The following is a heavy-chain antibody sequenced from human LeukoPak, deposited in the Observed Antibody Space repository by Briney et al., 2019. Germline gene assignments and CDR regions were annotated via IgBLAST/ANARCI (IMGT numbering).Heavy chain of an antibody. CDR1: GFTFSSNC. V-gene: IGHV3-7*03. CDR3: VRGNPFGGY. Sequence: GGSLRLSCAASGFTFSSNCMSWVRQAPGKGLEWVANIKQDGSEISYVDSVKGRFTISRDNAKNSLYLQMNSLRAEDTAVYYCVRGNPFGGYWGQGTLVTVSS. J-gene: IGHJ4*02. CDR2: IKQDGSEI. D-gene: IGHD2-15*01.